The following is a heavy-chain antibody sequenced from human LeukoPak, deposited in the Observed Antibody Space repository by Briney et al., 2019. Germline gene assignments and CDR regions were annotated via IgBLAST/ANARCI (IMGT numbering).Heavy chain of an antibody. D-gene: IGHD3-10*01. CDR3: ARGELNGMDV. Sequence: GSLRLSCAASGFTFSTYTMNWVRQAPGTGLEWVSSISSSSGYISYADSVKGRFTISRDNAKNSLYLQMNNLRAEDTAVYYCARGELNGMDVWGQGTTVTVSS. V-gene: IGHV3-21*01. J-gene: IGHJ6*02. CDR1: GFTFSTYT. CDR2: ISSSSGYI.